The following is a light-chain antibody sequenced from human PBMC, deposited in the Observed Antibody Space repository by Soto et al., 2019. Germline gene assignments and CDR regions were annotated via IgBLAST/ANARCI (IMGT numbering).Light chain of an antibody. CDR3: SSYGGTNNVV. J-gene: IGLJ2*01. Sequence: QSALTQPPSASGSPGQSVTISCAGTSSDVGGYKYVSWYQHHPGKAPKVVIYEVTKRPSGGPDRFSGSQSGNTASLTVSGLQAEDEADYYCSSYGGTNNVVFGGGTKVTVL. CDR1: SSDVGGYKY. V-gene: IGLV2-8*01. CDR2: EVT.